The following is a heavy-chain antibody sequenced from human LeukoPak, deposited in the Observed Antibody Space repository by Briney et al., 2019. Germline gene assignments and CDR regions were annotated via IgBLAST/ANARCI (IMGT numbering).Heavy chain of an antibody. V-gene: IGHV1-69*13. J-gene: IGHJ6*02. Sequence: ASVKVSCKASGGTFSSYAISWVRQAPGQGLEWMGGIIPIFGTANYAQKFQGRVTITADESTSTAYMELNSLRAEDTAVYYCARDMRGDYGDYSSSDYYYGMDVWGQGTTVTVSS. CDR2: IIPIFGTA. CDR3: ARDMRGDYGDYSSSDYYYGMDV. CDR1: GGTFSSYA. D-gene: IGHD4-17*01.